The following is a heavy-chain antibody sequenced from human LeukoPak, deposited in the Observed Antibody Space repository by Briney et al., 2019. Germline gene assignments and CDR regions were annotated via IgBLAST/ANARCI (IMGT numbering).Heavy chain of an antibody. Sequence: ASVKVSCTASGYTFTSYDINWVRQATGQGLEWMGWMNPNSGNTGYAQKFQGRVTMTRNTSISTAYMELSSLRSEDTAVYYCARAAGDSSSWYFVWFDPWGQGTLVTVSS. CDR3: ARAAGDSSSWYFVWFDP. CDR1: GYTFTSYD. CDR2: MNPNSGNT. D-gene: IGHD6-13*01. V-gene: IGHV1-8*01. J-gene: IGHJ5*02.